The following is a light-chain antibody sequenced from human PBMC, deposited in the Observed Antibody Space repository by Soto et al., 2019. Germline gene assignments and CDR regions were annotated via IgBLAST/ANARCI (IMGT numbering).Light chain of an antibody. CDR1: SSDIGRHH. CDR2: ENT. Sequence: QSVLTQPPSVSAAPGEKVTISCSGSSSDIGRHHVSWYQQLPGTAPKLLIYENTKRPSGIPDRFSGSKSGTSATLGITVLQTGDEADYYCGTWDTSLSRVFGTGTKLTVL. V-gene: IGLV1-51*02. J-gene: IGLJ1*01. CDR3: GTWDTSLSRV.